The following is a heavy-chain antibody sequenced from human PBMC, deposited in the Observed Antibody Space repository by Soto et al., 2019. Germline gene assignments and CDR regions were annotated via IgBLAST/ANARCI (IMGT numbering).Heavy chain of an antibody. D-gene: IGHD2-15*01. CDR2: ISSSSSTI. CDR3: ARDPYCSGGSCYPPRAEYFQH. J-gene: IGHJ1*01. Sequence: EVQLVESGGGLVQPGGSLRLSCAASGFTFSSYSMSWVRQAPGKGLEWVSYISSSSSTISYADSVKGRFTISRDNAKNSLYLTMNSLRAEDTAVYYCARDPYCSGGSCYPPRAEYFQHWGQGTLVTVSS. CDR1: GFTFSSYS. V-gene: IGHV3-48*01.